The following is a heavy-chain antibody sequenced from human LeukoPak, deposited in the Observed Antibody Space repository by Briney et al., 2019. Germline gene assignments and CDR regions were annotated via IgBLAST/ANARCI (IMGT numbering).Heavy chain of an antibody. V-gene: IGHV4-61*02. D-gene: IGHD4-17*01. CDR2: ISTSGRI. CDR3: GRDRGNGDYGDYFDS. Sequence: SETLSLTCTVSGDSITRGTYYWNWIRQPAGRGLEWIGRISTSGRISYTPSLKSRVTISIDTSRNLVSLRLTSVSATDTAVYFCGRDRGNGDYGDYFDSWGQGTLVIVPS. J-gene: IGHJ4*02. CDR1: GDSITRGTYY.